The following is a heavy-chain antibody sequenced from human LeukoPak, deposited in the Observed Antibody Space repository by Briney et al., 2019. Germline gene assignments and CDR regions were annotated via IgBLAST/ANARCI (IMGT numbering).Heavy chain of an antibody. CDR3: AKDLGYCSSTSCYSWFDP. CDR1: GFTFSSYA. D-gene: IGHD2-2*01. J-gene: IGHJ5*02. V-gene: IGHV3-23*01. CDR2: ISGSGGST. Sequence: GGSLRLSCAASGFTFSSYAMSWVRQAPGKGLEWVSAISGSGGSTYYVDSVKGRFTISRDNSKNTLYLQMNSLRAEDTAVYYCAKDLGYCSSTSCYSWFDPWGQGTLVTVSS.